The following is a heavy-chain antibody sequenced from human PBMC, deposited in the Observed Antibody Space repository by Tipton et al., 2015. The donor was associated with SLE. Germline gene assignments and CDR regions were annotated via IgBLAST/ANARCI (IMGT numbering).Heavy chain of an antibody. V-gene: IGHV3-30*18. J-gene: IGHJ3*02. CDR1: GFTFSSYG. D-gene: IGHD3-16*01. CDR2: IWYDGSNK. Sequence: PLRLSCAASGFTFSSYGMHWVRQAPGKGLEWVAVIWYDGSNKYYADSVKGRFTISRDNSKNTLYLQMNSVRADDTAVYYCVKGGCLRAFDIWGQGTMVTVSS. CDR3: VKGGCLRAFDI.